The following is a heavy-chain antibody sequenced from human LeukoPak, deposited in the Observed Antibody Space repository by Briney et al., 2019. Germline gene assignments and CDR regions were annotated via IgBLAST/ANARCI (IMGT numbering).Heavy chain of an antibody. CDR1: GYTFTSYG. D-gene: IGHD3-3*01. V-gene: IGHV1-18*01. J-gene: IGHJ4*02. Sequence: VASVKVSCKASGYTFTSYGISWVRRAPGQGLEWMGWISAYNGNTNYAQKLQGRVTMTTDTSTSTAYMELRSLRSDDTAVYYCARAIPRDYDFWSGSWDYWGQGTLVTVSS. CDR3: ARAIPRDYDFWSGSWDY. CDR2: ISAYNGNT.